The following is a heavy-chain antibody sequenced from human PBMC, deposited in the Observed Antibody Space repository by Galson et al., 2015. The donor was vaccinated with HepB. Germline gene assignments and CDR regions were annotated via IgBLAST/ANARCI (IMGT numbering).Heavy chain of an antibody. J-gene: IGHJ4*02. CDR2: ISYDGSNK. D-gene: IGHD1-26*01. CDR1: GFTFSSYG. V-gene: IGHV3-30*18. CDR3: AKDRGWELSPPEYFDY. Sequence: SLRLSCAASGFTFSSYGMHWVRQAPGKGLEWVAVISYDGSNKYYADSVKGRFTISRDNSKNTLYLQMNSLRAEDTAVYYCAKDRGWELSPPEYFDYWGQGTLVTVSS.